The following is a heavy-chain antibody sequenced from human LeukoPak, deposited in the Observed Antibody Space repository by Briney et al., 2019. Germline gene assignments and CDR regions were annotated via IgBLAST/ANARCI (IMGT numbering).Heavy chain of an antibody. Sequence: PGGSLRLSCAASAFTFSSYGMHWVRQAPGKGLEWVAVISYDGSDTYYADSVKGRFTISRDNSKNTLYLQMNSLRAEDTAVYYCARAPWSSGLGYGKYWGQGTLVTVSS. CDR3: ARAPWSSGLGYGKY. D-gene: IGHD6-25*01. V-gene: IGHV3-30-3*01. CDR1: AFTFSSYG. J-gene: IGHJ4*02. CDR2: ISYDGSDT.